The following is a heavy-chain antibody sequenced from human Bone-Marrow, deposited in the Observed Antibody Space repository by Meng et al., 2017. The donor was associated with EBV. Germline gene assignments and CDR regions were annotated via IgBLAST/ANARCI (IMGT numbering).Heavy chain of an antibody. Sequence: LGRLVCKRRRPWYSVKVSWTASGGIFSSDAISWVRQAPGQGIEGMGGIIPIFGTANYEQKFQGRVTITADESTSKAYMELSSLRSEDTAVYYCARKGGLGGWFDPWGQGTLVTVSS. CDR2: IIPIFGTA. D-gene: IGHD3-16*01. V-gene: IGHV1-69*13. CDR1: GGIFSSDA. J-gene: IGHJ5*02. CDR3: ARKGGLGGWFDP.